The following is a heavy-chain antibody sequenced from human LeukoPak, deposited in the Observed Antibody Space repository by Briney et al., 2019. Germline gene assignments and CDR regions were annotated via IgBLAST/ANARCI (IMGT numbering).Heavy chain of an antibody. D-gene: IGHD3-10*01. Sequence: GGSLRLSCAASGFTFSSYAMSWVRQAPGKGLEWVSATSGSGGTTYYADSVKGRFTISRDNSKNTLYLQMNSLRAEDTAVYYCAKAQYYYGSGGLTLDYWGQGTLVTVSS. J-gene: IGHJ4*02. V-gene: IGHV3-23*01. CDR1: GFTFSSYA. CDR2: TSGSGGTT. CDR3: AKAQYYYGSGGLTLDY.